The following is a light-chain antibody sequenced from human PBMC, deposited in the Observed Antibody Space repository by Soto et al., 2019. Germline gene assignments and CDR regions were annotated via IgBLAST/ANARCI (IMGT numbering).Light chain of an antibody. CDR1: QSIGGW. J-gene: IGKJ1*01. Sequence: DIQMTQSPSTLSASVGDRVTITCRASQSIGGWLAWYHQKPGKAPTLLIYKATSLETGVPSRFSCSGSGTEFNLTICSLQADDFATNYGQQYDSTFRSRTCRQGTKVYLK. V-gene: IGKV1-5*03. CDR2: KAT. CDR3: QQYDSTFRSRT.